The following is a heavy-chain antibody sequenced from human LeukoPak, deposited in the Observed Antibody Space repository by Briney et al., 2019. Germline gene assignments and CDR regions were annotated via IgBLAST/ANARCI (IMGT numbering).Heavy chain of an antibody. V-gene: IGHV4-61*02. CDR1: GDSISSGSFY. J-gene: IGHJ4*02. D-gene: IGHD6-13*01. CDR3: ARDVLAAPGTFDY. CDR2: IYPSGST. Sequence: PSQTLSLTCSVSGDSISSGSFYWSWIRQPAGRGLEWIGRIYPSGSTNYNPSLKSRVTISLDTSKNQFSLKLSSVTAADTAVYYCARDVLAAPGTFDYWGQGALVTVSS.